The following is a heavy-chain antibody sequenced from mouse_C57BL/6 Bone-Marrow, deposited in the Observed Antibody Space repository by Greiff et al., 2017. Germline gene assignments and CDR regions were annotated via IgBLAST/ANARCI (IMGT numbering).Heavy chain of an antibody. Sequence: EVKLMESGGGLVKPGGSLKLSCAASGFTFSDYGMHWVRQAPEKGLEWVAYISSGSSTISYADTVKGRFTISRDNAKNTLFLQMTSLRSEDTAMYYCARQGPTVVAPYYAMDYWGQGTSVTVSS. CDR3: ARQGPTVVAPYYAMDY. CDR2: ISSGSSTI. CDR1: GFTFSDYG. D-gene: IGHD1-1*01. V-gene: IGHV5-17*01. J-gene: IGHJ4*01.